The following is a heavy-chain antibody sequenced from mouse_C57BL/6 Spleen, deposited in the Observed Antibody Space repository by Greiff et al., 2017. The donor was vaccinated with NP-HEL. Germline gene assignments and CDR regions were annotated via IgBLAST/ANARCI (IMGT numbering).Heavy chain of an antibody. CDR2: IDPSDSET. V-gene: IGHV1-52*01. J-gene: IGHJ2*01. D-gene: IGHD4-1*01. Sequence: QVQLQQPGAELVRPGSSVKLSCKASGYTFTSYWMHWVKQRPIQGLEWIGNIDPSDSETHYNQKFKDKATLTVDKSSSTAYMQLSSLTSEDSAVYYCASGVGRGLYYFDYWGQGTTLTVSS. CDR3: ASGVGRGLYYFDY. CDR1: GYTFTSYW.